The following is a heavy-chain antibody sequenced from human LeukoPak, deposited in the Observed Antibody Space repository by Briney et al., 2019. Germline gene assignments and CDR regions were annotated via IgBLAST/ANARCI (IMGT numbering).Heavy chain of an antibody. V-gene: IGHV3-23*01. J-gene: IGHJ4*02. CDR3: ARAREDYYDSSGFFDY. D-gene: IGHD3-22*01. CDR2: ISGSGGST. CDR1: GFTFSSYA. Sequence: GRSLRLSCAASGFTFSSYAMSWVRQAPGKGLEWVSAISGSGGSTYYADSVKGRFTISRDNSKNTLYLQMNSLRAEDTAVYYCARAREDYYDSSGFFDYWGQGTLVTVSS.